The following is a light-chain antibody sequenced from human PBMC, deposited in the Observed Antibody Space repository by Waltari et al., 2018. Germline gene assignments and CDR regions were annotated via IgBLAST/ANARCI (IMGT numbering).Light chain of an antibody. CDR2: DVS. V-gene: IGLV2-14*03. Sequence: QSALTQHASGSGSPGQSLPITCIGTSRHGLIYKYVSWYQRHPGKAPKLLIYDVSHRPSGVSNRFSGSKSGNTASLTISGLQAEDGADYYCSSYTSSTTLLVFGTVTKVTVL. CDR1: SRHGLIYKY. CDR3: SSYTSSTTLLV. J-gene: IGLJ1*01.